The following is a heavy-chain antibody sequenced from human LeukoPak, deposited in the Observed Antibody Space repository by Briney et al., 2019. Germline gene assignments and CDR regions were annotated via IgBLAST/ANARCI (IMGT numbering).Heavy chain of an antibody. CDR3: AKSDYASGDYNVGY. D-gene: IGHD4-17*01. V-gene: IGHV4-59*01. CDR2: IYYSGST. CDR1: GGSISSYY. J-gene: IGHJ4*02. Sequence: SETLSLTCTVSGGSISSYYWSWIRQPPGKGLEWIGYIYYSGSTNYNPSLKSRVTISVDTSKNQFSLKLSSVTAADTAVYYCAKSDYASGDYNVGYWGQGTLVTVSS.